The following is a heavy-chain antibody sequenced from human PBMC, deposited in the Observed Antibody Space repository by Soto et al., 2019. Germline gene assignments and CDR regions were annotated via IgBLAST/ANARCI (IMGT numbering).Heavy chain of an antibody. Sequence: EVQLVESGGGLVQPGGSLRISCAVSGFSIASYWMSWVRQAPGKGLEWVATTKEDGSEIYYVDSVRGRFTISRDNAENSLYLQMKSLSAEDTAVYFCARDVRFDYVNWGQGTLVTVSS. J-gene: IGHJ4*02. V-gene: IGHV3-7*01. D-gene: IGHD3-16*01. CDR3: ARDVRFDYVN. CDR1: GFSIASYW. CDR2: TKEDGSEI.